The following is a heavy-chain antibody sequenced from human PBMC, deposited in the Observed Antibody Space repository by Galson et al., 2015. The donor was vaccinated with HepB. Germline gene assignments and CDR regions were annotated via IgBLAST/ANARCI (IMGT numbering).Heavy chain of an antibody. CDR1: GFTFSSYS. V-gene: IGHV3-21*01. CDR2: ISSSSYV. CDR3: ARAPTTVTTPDY. D-gene: IGHD4-17*01. Sequence: SLRLSCAASGFTFSSYSMNWVRQAPGKGLEWVSSISSSSYVYYADSVKGRFTISRDNAKNSLYLQMNSLRAEDTAVYYCARAPTTVTTPDYWGQGTLVTVSS. J-gene: IGHJ4*02.